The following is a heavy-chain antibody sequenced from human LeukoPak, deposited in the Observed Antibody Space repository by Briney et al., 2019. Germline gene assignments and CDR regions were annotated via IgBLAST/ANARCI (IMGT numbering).Heavy chain of an antibody. D-gene: IGHD3-9*01. CDR1: GFTSSSYA. CDR2: ISYDGSNK. Sequence: GGSLRLSCAASGFTSSSYAMHWVRQAPGKGLEWVAVISYDGSNKYYADSVKGRFTISRDNSKNTLYLQMNSLRAEDTAVYYCAKDRVDVLTGYFYYWGQGVLVTVSS. J-gene: IGHJ4*02. V-gene: IGHV3-30*04. CDR3: AKDRVDVLTGYFYY.